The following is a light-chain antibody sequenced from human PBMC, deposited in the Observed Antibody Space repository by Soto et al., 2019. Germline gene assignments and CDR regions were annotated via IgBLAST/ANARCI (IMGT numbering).Light chain of an antibody. J-gene: IGKJ4*01. CDR2: GAS. CDR3: QQYGSSPVT. Sequence: IVLTQSPGTRSVSPWQIATLSFMASQSVSSNLAWYQQKPGQAPRLPIYGASSRATGIPDSFSGSGSGTDFTLTISRLEPEDFAVYYCQQYGSSPVTFGGGTKVDIK. V-gene: IGKV3-20*01. CDR1: QSVSSN.